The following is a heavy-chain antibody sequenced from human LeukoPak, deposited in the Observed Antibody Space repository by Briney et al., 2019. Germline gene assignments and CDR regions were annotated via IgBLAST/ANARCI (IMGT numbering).Heavy chain of an antibody. V-gene: IGHV3-48*04. CDR3: ASGPIQDIVVVPAAHYID. CDR2: ISSSGSTI. J-gene: IGHJ4*02. D-gene: IGHD2-2*01. Sequence: PGGSLRLSCAASGFTFSSYSMNWVRQAPGKGLEWVSYISSSGSTIYYADSVKGRFTISRDNAKNSLYLQMNSLRAEDTAVYYCASGPIQDIVVVPAAHYIDWGQGTLVTVSS. CDR1: GFTFSSYS.